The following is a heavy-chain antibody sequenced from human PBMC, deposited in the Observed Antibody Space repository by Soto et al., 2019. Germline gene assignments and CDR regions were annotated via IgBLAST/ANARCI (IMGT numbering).Heavy chain of an antibody. J-gene: IGHJ4*02. V-gene: IGHV1-69*13. CDR3: ASSYDILTGYLPSPYYFDY. D-gene: IGHD3-9*01. CDR1: GGTFSSYA. CDR2: IIPIFGTA. Sequence: SVKVSCKASGGTFSSYAISWVRQAPGQGLEWMGGIIPIFGTANYAQKFQGRVTITADESTSTAYMELSRLRSEDTAVYYCASSYDILTGYLPSPYYFDYWGQGTLVTVSS.